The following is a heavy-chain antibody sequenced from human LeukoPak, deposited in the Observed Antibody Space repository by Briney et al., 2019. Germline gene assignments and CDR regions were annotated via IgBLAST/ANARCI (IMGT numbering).Heavy chain of an antibody. D-gene: IGHD6-19*01. Sequence: SETLSLTCTVSGGSISSGGYYWSWIRQPAGKGLEWIGRTYTSGSTNYNPSLKSRVTMSVDTSKNQFSLKLSSVTAADTAVYYCVSVGSGWYDYWGQGTLVTVSS. V-gene: IGHV4-61*02. CDR1: GGSISSGGYY. CDR2: TYTSGST. CDR3: VSVGSGWYDY. J-gene: IGHJ4*02.